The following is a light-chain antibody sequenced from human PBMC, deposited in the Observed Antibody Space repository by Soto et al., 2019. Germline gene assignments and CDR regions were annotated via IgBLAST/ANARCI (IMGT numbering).Light chain of an antibody. CDR3: CSYADGSIYF. CDR2: YVD. J-gene: IGLJ1*01. Sequence: QSVLAQPASVSGSPGQSITISCTGSSNDVGRYSYVSWYLQYPDKAPQLLIYYVDHRPSGVSSRFSGSKSGNTASLTISGLQAEDEGDYYCCSYADGSIYFFGTGTKVTVL. V-gene: IGLV2-14*03. CDR1: SNDVGRYSY.